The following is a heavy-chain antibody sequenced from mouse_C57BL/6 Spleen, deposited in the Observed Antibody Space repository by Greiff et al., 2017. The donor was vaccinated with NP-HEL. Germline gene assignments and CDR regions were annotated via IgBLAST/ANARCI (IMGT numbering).Heavy chain of an antibody. J-gene: IGHJ4*01. CDR1: GFTFSSYG. CDR2: ISSGGSYT. Sequence: EVMLVESGGDLVKPGGSLKLSRAASGFTFSSYGMSWVRQTPDKRLEWVATISSGGSYTYYPDSVKGRFTISRDNAKNTLYLQMSSLKSEDTAMYYCARTGNPYAMDYWGQGTSVTVSS. D-gene: IGHD2-1*01. V-gene: IGHV5-6*02. CDR3: ARTGNPYAMDY.